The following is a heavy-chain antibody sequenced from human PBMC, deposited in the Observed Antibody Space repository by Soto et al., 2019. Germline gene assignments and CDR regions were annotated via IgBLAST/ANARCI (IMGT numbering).Heavy chain of an antibody. Sequence: GGSLRLSCAASGFTFSSYGMHWVRQAPGKGLEWVAVISYDGSNKYYADSVKGRFTISRDNSKNTLYLQMNSLRAEDTAVYYCAKEQKTGVFDYWGQGTLVTVSS. CDR2: ISYDGSNK. CDR3: AKEQKTGVFDY. D-gene: IGHD7-27*01. V-gene: IGHV3-30*18. CDR1: GFTFSSYG. J-gene: IGHJ4*02.